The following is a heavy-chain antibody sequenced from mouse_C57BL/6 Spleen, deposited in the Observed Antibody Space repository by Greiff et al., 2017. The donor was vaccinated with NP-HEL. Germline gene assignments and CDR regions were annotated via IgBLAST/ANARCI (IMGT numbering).Heavy chain of an antibody. CDR1: GYSFTGYF. CDR3: ARGAYYGSSTRYFDV. V-gene: IGHV1-20*01. J-gene: IGHJ1*03. D-gene: IGHD1-1*01. Sequence: VQLQQSGPELVKPGDSVKISCKASGYSFTGYFMNWVMQSHGKSLEWIGRINPYNGDTFYNQKFKGKATLTVDKSSSTAHMELRSLTSEDSAVYYCARGAYYGSSTRYFDVWGTGTTVTVSS. CDR2: INPYNGDT.